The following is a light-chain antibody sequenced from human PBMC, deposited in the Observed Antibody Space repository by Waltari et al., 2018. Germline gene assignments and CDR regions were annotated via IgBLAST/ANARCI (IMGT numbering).Light chain of an antibody. CDR1: SSNIGRYTL. V-gene: IGLV2-23*01. CDR3: CSYAGDNTWI. J-gene: IGLJ2*01. CDR2: QGT. Sequence: QSALAQAASVSGFPELSITISCNGTSSNIGRYTLVSWYQHHPGKAPKLFIYQGTKRLSGVSNRFSGSTSGNTASLTVTELQSEDEADYYCCSYAGDNTWIFGGGTRLSVL.